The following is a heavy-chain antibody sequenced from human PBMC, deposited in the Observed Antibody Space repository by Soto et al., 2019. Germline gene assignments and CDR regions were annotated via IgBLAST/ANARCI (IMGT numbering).Heavy chain of an antibody. CDR3: AQDPMGKMAGTPYYFGY. CDR1: RFTFSSYA. CDR2: ISGRGGST. D-gene: IGHD6-19*01. J-gene: IGHJ4*02. V-gene: IGHV3-23*01. Sequence: EVQLLESGGGLVQPGGSLRLSCAASRFTFSSYAMSWVRQAPGKGLEWVSGISGRGGSTYYVDSVKGRFTISRDNSKNTLYLHLNSLRAEDTAVYYCAQDPMGKMAGTPYYFGYWGQGNLVTVSS.